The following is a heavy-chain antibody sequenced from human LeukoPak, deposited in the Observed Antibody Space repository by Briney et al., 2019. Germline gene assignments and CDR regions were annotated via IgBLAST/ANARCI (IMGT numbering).Heavy chain of an antibody. CDR1: GDSVSSNSAA. Sequence: SQTLSLTCGISGDSVSSNSAAWNWIRQSPSRGLEWLGRTYYRSKWDNDYAESVKSRITINPDTSKNQFSLQLNSVTPQDTAVYYCARGVDTNSYYYFYMDVWGKGTTVTVSS. V-gene: IGHV6-1*01. CDR3: ARGVDTNSYYYFYMDV. CDR2: TYYRSKWDN. J-gene: IGHJ6*03. D-gene: IGHD2-8*01.